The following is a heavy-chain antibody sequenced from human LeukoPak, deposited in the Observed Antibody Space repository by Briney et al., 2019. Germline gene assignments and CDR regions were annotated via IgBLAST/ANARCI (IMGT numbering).Heavy chain of an antibody. D-gene: IGHD6-6*01. Sequence: GGSLRLSCAASGFTFSSYGMHWVRQAPGKGLEWVAVISYAGSNKYYADSVKGRFTISRDNSKNTPYLQMNSLRAEDTAVYYCAKDLSKKKASSQLLVLLYYYYGMDVWGQGTTVTVSS. CDR2: ISYAGSNK. CDR3: AKDLSKKKASSQLLVLLYYYYGMDV. CDR1: GFTFSSYG. J-gene: IGHJ6*02. V-gene: IGHV3-30*18.